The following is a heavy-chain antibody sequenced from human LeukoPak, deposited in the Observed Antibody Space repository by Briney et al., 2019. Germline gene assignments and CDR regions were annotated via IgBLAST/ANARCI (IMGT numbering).Heavy chain of an antibody. D-gene: IGHD2-15*01. Sequence: PGGSLRLSCEASGFTFSSYWMHWVRQAPGKGLVWVSRINSDGSSTTYADSVKGRFTISRDNAKNTLYLQMNSLRAEDTAVYYCARVDLVVAATYHAFDIWGQGTMVTVSS. CDR1: GFTFSSYW. V-gene: IGHV3-74*01. J-gene: IGHJ3*02. CDR2: INSDGSST. CDR3: ARVDLVVAATYHAFDI.